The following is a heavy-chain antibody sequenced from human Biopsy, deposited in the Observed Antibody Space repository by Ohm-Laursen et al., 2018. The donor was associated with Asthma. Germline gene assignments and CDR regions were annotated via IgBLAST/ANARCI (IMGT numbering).Heavy chain of an antibody. J-gene: IGHJ3*01. CDR3: ARTYYDFLTGQVKDVFGV. CDR1: GYNFISFA. V-gene: IGHV1-3*04. D-gene: IGHD3-9*01. CDR2: VNTGNGDT. Sequence: ASVKVPCKASGYNFISFAIHWVRQAPGQRLEWMGWVNTGNGDTKYSQKLQSRVTITRDTSASTAYMELRSLRSEDTATYYCARTYYDFLTGQVKDVFGVWGQGTMVTVSS.